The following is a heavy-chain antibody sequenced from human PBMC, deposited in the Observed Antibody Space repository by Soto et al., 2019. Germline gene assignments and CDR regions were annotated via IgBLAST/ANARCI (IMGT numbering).Heavy chain of an antibody. CDR1: GFSLSTSGMC. Sequence: SGPTLVNPTQTLTLTCTFSGFSLSTSGMCVSWIRQPPGEALEWLALIDWHDDKYYSTSLKTRLTISKDTSKNQVFLTLTNMDPVDTATYYCARIQVGRYFDWQIQVGVFAIWGQGTMVTVSS. J-gene: IGHJ3*02. V-gene: IGHV2-70*01. CDR2: IDWHDDK. D-gene: IGHD3-9*01. CDR3: ARIQVGRYFDWQIQVGVFAI.